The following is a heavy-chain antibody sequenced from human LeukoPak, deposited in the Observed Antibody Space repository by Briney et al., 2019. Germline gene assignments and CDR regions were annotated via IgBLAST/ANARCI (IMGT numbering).Heavy chain of an antibody. CDR3: AAYGGYNWFDP. J-gene: IGHJ5*02. CDR1: GGSFSGYY. Sequence: SETLSLTCAVYGGSFSGYYWSWIRQPPGKGLEWIGEINHSGSTNYNPSLKSRVTISVDTSKNQFSLKLSSVTAADTAVYYCAAYGGYNWFDPWGQGTLVTVSS. D-gene: IGHD2-15*01. CDR2: INHSGST. V-gene: IGHV4-34*01.